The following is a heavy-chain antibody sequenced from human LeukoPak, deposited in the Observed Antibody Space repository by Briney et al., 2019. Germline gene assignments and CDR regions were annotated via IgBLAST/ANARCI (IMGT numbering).Heavy chain of an antibody. CDR3: AKVLYSVNNFNMIFDK. V-gene: IGHV3-23*01. J-gene: IGHJ4*02. CDR1: GFTVADYV. Sequence: GGSLRLSCSASGFTVADYVMNWVRQTPGGGLQWGATVGGSDDTTYYTDPVRGRFAISRDNFKNTVSLQMNSLRVEDTAVYYCAKVLYSVNNFNMIFDKWGQGTLVTVAS. CDR2: VGGSDDTT. D-gene: IGHD1-1*01.